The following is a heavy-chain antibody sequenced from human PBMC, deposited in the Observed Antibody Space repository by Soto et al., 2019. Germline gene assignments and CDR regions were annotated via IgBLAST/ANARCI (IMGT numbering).Heavy chain of an antibody. J-gene: IGHJ6*02. Sequence: GGSLRLSCAASGFTFDDYTMHWVRQAPGKGLEWVSLISWDGGSTYYADSVKGRFTISRDNSKNSLYLQMNSLRTEDTALYYCAKALYYDFWSGPGLDSGAYSYYAMDVWGQGTTVTVSS. CDR2: ISWDGGST. CDR1: GFTFDDYT. V-gene: IGHV3-43*01. CDR3: AKALYYDFWSGPGLDSGAYSYYAMDV. D-gene: IGHD3-3*01.